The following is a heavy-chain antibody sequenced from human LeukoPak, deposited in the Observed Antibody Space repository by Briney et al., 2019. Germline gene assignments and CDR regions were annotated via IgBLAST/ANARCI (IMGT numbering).Heavy chain of an antibody. CDR1: GYTFTDYY. Sequence: ASVKVSCKASGYTFTDYYIHWVRQAPGQGLEWMGWINPNSGGAYYAQKFQVRVTLTRDTSINTAYMDLSSLRSDDTAVYYCARGLKTYYDSSSYYENWGQGTLVTVSS. V-gene: IGHV1-2*02. D-gene: IGHD3-22*01. J-gene: IGHJ4*02. CDR2: INPNSGGA. CDR3: ARGLKTYYDSSSYYEN.